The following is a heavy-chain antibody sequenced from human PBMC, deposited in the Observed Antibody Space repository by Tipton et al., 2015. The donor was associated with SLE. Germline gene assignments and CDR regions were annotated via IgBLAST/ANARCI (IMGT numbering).Heavy chain of an antibody. Sequence: SLRLSCAASGFTFRDYSMQWVRQTPGKGLEWLAYISYDGGKKVYADSAKGRFTISRDNSKNTLYLQMNGLTTEDTSVYSCTRGGMTSVVLITNWGRGTLVTVSS. V-gene: IGHV3-30*04. CDR2: ISYDGGKK. D-gene: IGHD2-21*01. CDR1: GFTFRDYS. CDR3: TRGGMTSVVLITN. J-gene: IGHJ4*02.